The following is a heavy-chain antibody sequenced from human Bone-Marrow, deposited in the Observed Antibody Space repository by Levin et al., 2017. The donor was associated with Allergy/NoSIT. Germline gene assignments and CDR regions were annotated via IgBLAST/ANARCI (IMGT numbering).Heavy chain of an antibody. J-gene: IGHJ4*02. V-gene: IGHV3-7*01. CDR3: ARAILTNYVGNDY. D-gene: IGHD3-16*01. Sequence: GGSLRLSCAASGFTFSSYWMTWVRQAPGKGLEWVANIKLDGSETHYVDSVEGRFTISRDNAKNSVYLQMNSLRAEDTAVYYCARAILTNYVGNDYWRQGTLVTVSS. CDR2: IKLDGSET. CDR1: GFTFSSYW.